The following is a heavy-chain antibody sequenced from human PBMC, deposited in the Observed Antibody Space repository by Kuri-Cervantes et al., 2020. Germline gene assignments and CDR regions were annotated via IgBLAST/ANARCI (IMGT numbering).Heavy chain of an antibody. V-gene: IGHV4-4*02. CDR2: IYHSGST. Sequence: SETLSLTCAVSGGSISSSNWWSWVRQPPGKGLEWIGEIYHSGSTNYNPSLKSRVTISVDKSKNQFSLKLSSVTATDTAVYYCARPYYYDPTGSSVWLDPWGQGTLVTVSS. J-gene: IGHJ5*02. CDR1: GGSISSSNW. D-gene: IGHD3-22*01. CDR3: ARPYYYDPTGSSVWLDP.